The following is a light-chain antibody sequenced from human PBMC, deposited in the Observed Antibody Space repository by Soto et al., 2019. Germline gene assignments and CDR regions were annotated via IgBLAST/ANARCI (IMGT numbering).Light chain of an antibody. CDR2: EVS. CDR3: SSYAASNNFYFV. J-gene: IGLJ3*02. CDR1: SSDVGGYNY. Sequence: QSVLTQPPSASGSPGQSVTISCTGTSSDVGGYNYVSWYQQHPGKAPKLIIYEVSKRPSGVPDRFSGSKSGNTASLTVSGLQAEDEADYYCSSYAASNNFYFVFGGGTKVTVL. V-gene: IGLV2-8*01.